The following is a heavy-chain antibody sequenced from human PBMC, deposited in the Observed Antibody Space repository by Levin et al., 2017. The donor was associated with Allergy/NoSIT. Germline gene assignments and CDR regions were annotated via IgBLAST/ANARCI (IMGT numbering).Heavy chain of an antibody. CDR3: ARVRSDGNWFDT. D-gene: IGHD5-24*01. CDR2: INTNTGNP. V-gene: IGHV7-4-1*02. CDR1: GYTFTNYA. Sequence: RGESLKISCKTSGYTFTNYAMSWVRQAPGQGLEWMGWINTNTGNPTYAQDFTGQFVFSLDTSVSTAYLQISSLKAEDTAMYYCARVRSDGNWFDTWGQGTLVTVSS. J-gene: IGHJ5*02.